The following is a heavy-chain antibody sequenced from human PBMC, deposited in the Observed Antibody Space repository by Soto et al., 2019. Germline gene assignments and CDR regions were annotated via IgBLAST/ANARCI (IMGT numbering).Heavy chain of an antibody. CDR1: SGSISSSNW. J-gene: IGHJ4*02. Sequence: QVQLQESGPGLVKPSGTLSLTCAVSSGSISSSNWWSWVRQPPGKGLEWIGEIYHSGSTNYNPSLKSRVTISVDKSKNQFSLKLSSVTAADTAVYYCAKVIRRHDYDLGYFDYWGQGTLVTVSS. CDR3: AKVIRRHDYDLGYFDY. D-gene: IGHD4-17*01. V-gene: IGHV4-4*02. CDR2: IYHSGST.